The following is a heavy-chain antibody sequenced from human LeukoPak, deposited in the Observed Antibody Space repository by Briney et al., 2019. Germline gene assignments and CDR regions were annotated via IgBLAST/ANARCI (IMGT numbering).Heavy chain of an antibody. V-gene: IGHV3-30*03. CDR2: TSYDGSHK. J-gene: IGHJ4*02. D-gene: IGHD3-3*01. CDR3: ARDSVASSYDFWSGYFFEGNNFDY. CDR1: GITLRSYG. Sequence: PGGSLRLSCAASGITLRSYGMHCVREGPGEGVECVLDTSYDGSHKYYADSVKGRFSISRDNSKNTLYLQINSLRAHDPAAYYCARDSVASSYDFWSGYFFEGNNFDYWGQGTLVTVSS.